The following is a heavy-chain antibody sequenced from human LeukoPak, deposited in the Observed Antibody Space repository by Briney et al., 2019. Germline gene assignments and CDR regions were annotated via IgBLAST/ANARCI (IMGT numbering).Heavy chain of an antibody. Sequence: GGSLRLSCAASGFTFSSYSMNWVRQAPGKGLEWVSSISSSSSYIYYADSVKGRFTISRDNAKNSLYLQMNRLRAEDTAVYYCARDGGYYYDSSGLEYFQNWGRGTLVTVSS. V-gene: IGHV3-21*01. J-gene: IGHJ1*01. CDR2: ISSSSSYI. CDR3: ARDGGYYYDSSGLEYFQN. D-gene: IGHD3-22*01. CDR1: GFTFSSYS.